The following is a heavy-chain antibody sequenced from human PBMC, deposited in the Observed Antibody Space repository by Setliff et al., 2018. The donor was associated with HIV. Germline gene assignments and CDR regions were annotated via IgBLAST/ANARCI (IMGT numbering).Heavy chain of an antibody. Sequence: PSETLSLTCGIYGGSFSDYYWSWIRQPPGKGLEWIGELDHRGRPKYNPSLNSRVTMSVDKSRNQFSLKVSSVTAADPAVCYCAIVSITYWYSSPRDYYYYMDVWGEGTTVTVSS. CDR1: GGSFSDYY. CDR2: LDHRGRP. D-gene: IGHD2-8*02. CDR3: AIVSITYWYSSPRDYYYYMDV. J-gene: IGHJ6*03. V-gene: IGHV4-34*01.